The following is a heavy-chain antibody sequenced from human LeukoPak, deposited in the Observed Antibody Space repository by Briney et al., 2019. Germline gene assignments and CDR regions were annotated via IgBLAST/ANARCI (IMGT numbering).Heavy chain of an antibody. CDR1: GYTFTSYG. CDR2: ISAYNGNT. V-gene: IGHV1-18*01. Sequence: GASVKVSCKASGYTFTSYGISWVRQAPGQGLEWMGWISAYNGNTNYAQELQGRVTMTTDTSTSTAYMELRSLRSDDTAVYYCARRGGWLQFRPSDFDYWGQGTLVTVSS. J-gene: IGHJ4*02. D-gene: IGHD5-24*01. CDR3: ARRGGWLQFRPSDFDY.